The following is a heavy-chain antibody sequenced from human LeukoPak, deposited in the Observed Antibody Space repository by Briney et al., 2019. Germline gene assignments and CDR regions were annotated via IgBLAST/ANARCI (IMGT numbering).Heavy chain of an antibody. CDR3: ASANYGDYALYYFDY. D-gene: IGHD4-17*01. Sequence: PGGSLRLSCAASGFTFSSFALNWVRQPPGKGLEWIGEINHSGSTNYNPSLKSRVTISVDTSKNQFSLKLSSVTAADTAVYYCASANYGDYALYYFDYWGQGTLVTVSS. CDR2: INHSGST. V-gene: IGHV4-34*01. J-gene: IGHJ4*02. CDR1: GFTFSSFA.